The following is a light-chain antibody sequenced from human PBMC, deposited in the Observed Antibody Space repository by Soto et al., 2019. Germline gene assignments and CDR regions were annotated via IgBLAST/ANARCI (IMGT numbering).Light chain of an antibody. Sequence: DIQMTQSPSTLSGSVGDRVTITCRASQTISSWLAWYQQKPGKAPKLLIYDASNLETGVPSRFSGSGSVTDFTFTISSLQPEDIATYYCQQYDNLPTFGQGTRLEIK. V-gene: IGKV1-33*01. CDR2: DAS. CDR1: QTISSW. CDR3: QQYDNLPT. J-gene: IGKJ5*01.